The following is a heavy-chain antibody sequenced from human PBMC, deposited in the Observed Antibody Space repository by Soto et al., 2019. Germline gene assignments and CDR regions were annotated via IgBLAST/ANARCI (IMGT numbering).Heavy chain of an antibody. CDR3: ARELGILHEGMVY. Sequence: QVQLVQSGAEVKKPGSSVKVSCKASGGTFSSYAISWVRQAPGQGLEWMGGIIPIFGAANFAQKFQGRVTITADKYTSTAYMELSSLRHEDTAVYYCARELGILHEGMVYWRQGTLVRVSS. D-gene: IGHD7-27*01. CDR2: IIPIFGAA. J-gene: IGHJ4*02. CDR1: GGTFSSYA. V-gene: IGHV1-69*06.